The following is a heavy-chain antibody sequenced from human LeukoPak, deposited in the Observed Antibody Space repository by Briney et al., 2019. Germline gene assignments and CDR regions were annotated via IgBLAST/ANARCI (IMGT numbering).Heavy chain of an antibody. Sequence: PGGSLRLSCAASGFTFSNAWMSWVRQAPGKGLEWVGRIKSKTDGGTTDYAAHVKGRFTISRDDSKNTLYLQMNSLKTEDTAVYYCTTDPTYYYYMDVWGKGTTVTVSS. V-gene: IGHV3-15*01. J-gene: IGHJ6*03. CDR1: GFTFSNAW. CDR3: TTDPTYYYYMDV. CDR2: IKSKTDGGTT.